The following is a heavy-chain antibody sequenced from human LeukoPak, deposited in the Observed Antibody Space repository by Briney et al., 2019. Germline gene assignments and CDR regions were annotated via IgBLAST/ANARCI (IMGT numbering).Heavy chain of an antibody. CDR1: GGSISSSSYY. CDR3: ARDYAGLLWFGDLGGFDP. Sequence: SETLSLTCTVSGGSISSSSYYWSWIRQPPGKGLEWIGYIDYSGSTNYNPSLKSRVTISADTSKNQFSLKLSSVTAADTAVYYCARDYAGLLWFGDLGGFDPWGQGTLVTVSS. D-gene: IGHD3-10*01. CDR2: IDYSGST. V-gene: IGHV4-61*01. J-gene: IGHJ5*02.